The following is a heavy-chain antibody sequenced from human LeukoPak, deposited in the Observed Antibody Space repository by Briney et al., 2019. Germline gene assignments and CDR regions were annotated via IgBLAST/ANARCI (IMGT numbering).Heavy chain of an antibody. Sequence: GGSLRLSCAASGFTVSSNSMSWVRQAPGKGLEWVSVIYSGGSTYYADSVKGRFTISRDNSKNTLYLQMNSLRAEDTAVYYCARDLKIAVAGTRAEYWGQGTLVTVSS. CDR3: ARDLKIAVAGTRAEY. V-gene: IGHV3-66*01. D-gene: IGHD6-19*01. CDR2: IYSGGST. CDR1: GFTVSSNS. J-gene: IGHJ4*02.